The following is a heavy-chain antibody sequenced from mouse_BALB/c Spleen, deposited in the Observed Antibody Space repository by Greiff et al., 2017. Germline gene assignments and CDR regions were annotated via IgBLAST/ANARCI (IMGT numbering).Heavy chain of an antibody. V-gene: IGHV5-4*02. CDR1: GFTFSDYY. J-gene: IGHJ4*01. CDR2: ISDGGSYT. D-gene: IGHD1-1*02. Sequence: EVQRVESGGGLVKPGGSLKLSCAASGFTFSDYYMYWVRQTPEKRLEWVATISDGGSYTYYPDSVKGRFTISRDNAKNNLYLQMSSLRSEDTAMYYCARPLWDYYAMDYWGQGTSVTVSS. CDR3: ARPLWDYYAMDY.